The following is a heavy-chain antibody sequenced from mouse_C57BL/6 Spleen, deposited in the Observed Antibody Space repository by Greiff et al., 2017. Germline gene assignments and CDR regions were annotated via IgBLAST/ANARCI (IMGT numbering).Heavy chain of an antibody. CDR1: GFSLTSYG. J-gene: IGHJ4*01. Sequence: VQLQQSGPGLVQPSQSLSITCTVSGFSLTSYGVHWVRQSPGKGLEWLGVRWRGGSTDYNAAFMSGLSITKDNSKSQVFFKMNSLQADDTAIYYCAKGTYYDYDEDALDYWGPGTSVTASS. D-gene: IGHD2-4*01. CDR3: AKGTYYDYDEDALDY. V-gene: IGHV2-5*01. CDR2: RWRGGST.